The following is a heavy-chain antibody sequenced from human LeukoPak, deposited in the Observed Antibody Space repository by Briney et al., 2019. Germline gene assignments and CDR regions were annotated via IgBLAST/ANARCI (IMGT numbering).Heavy chain of an antibody. J-gene: IGHJ5*02. Sequence: PSETLSLTCTVSGGSTSSYYWSWIRQPAGKGLEWIGRIYTSGSTNYNPSLKSRVTMSVDTSKNQFSLKLSSVTAADTAVYYCASHDMGMATIRGANWFDPWGQGTLVTVSS. D-gene: IGHD5-24*01. V-gene: IGHV4-4*07. CDR1: GGSTSSYY. CDR3: ASHDMGMATIRGANWFDP. CDR2: IYTSGST.